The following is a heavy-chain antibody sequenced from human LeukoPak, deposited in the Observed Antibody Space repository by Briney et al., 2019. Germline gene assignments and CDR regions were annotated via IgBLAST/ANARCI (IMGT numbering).Heavy chain of an antibody. V-gene: IGHV3-13*04. CDR3: ARARMTTVKGGRRHDAFDI. Sequence: PGGSLRLSCAASGFTFSSYDMHWVRQATGKGLEWVSAIGTAGDTYYPGSVKGRFTISRDNSKNTLYLQMNSLRAEDTAVYYCARARMTTVKGGRRHDAFDIWGQGTMVTVSS. CDR2: IGTAGDT. J-gene: IGHJ3*02. CDR1: GFTFSSYD. D-gene: IGHD4-17*01.